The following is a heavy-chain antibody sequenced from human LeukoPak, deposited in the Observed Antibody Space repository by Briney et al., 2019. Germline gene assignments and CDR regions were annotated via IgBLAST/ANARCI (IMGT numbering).Heavy chain of an antibody. D-gene: IGHD3-3*01. CDR2: MNPNSGNT. J-gene: IGHJ4*02. V-gene: IGHV1-8*01. CDR3: ARGYDFWSGYMVYFDY. Sequence: GASAKVSCKASGYTFTSYDINWVRQATGQGLEWMGWMNPNSGNTGYAQKFQGRVTMTRNTSISTAYMELSSLRSEDTAVYYGARGYDFWSGYMVYFDYWGQGTLVTVSS. CDR1: GYTFTSYD.